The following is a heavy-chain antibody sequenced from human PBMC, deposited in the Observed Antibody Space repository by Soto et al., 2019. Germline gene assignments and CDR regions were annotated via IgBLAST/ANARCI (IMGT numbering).Heavy chain of an antibody. V-gene: IGHV1-69*02. CDR3: ARGSRDGYNSPYYFDY. CDR2: IIPILGIA. CDR1: GGTFSSYT. Sequence: QVQLVQSGAEVKKPGSSVKVSCKASGGTFSSYTISWVRQAPGQGLEWMGRIIPILGIANYAQKFQGRVTITADKSTSTADMELSSLRSEDTAVYYCARGSRDGYNSPYYFDYWGQGTLVTVSS. D-gene: IGHD5-12*01. J-gene: IGHJ4*02.